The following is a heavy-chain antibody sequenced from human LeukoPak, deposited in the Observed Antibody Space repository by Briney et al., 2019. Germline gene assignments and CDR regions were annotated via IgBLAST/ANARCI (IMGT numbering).Heavy chain of an antibody. CDR3: ARAGYDFWSGGGDY. D-gene: IGHD3-3*01. Sequence: SETLSLTCTVSGGSASSGSYYWSWIRQPPGKGLEWIGYIYYSGSTNYNPSLKSRVTISVDTSKNQFSLKLSSVTAADTAVYYCARAGYDFWSGGGDYWGQGTLVTVSS. V-gene: IGHV4-61*01. J-gene: IGHJ4*02. CDR2: IYYSGST. CDR1: GGSASSGSYY.